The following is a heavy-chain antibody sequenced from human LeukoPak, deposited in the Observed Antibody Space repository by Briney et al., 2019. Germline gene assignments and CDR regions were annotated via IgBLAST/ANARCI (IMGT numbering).Heavy chain of an antibody. CDR3: ARTWTGYSYGDY. D-gene: IGHD5-18*01. CDR1: GFTFDDYG. J-gene: IGHJ4*02. Sequence: GSLRLSCAASGFTFDDYGMSWVRQAPGKGLEWVSGINWNGGSTGYADSVKGRFTISRDNAKNSLYLQMNSLRAEDTAVYYCARTWTGYSYGDYWGQGTLVTVSS. CDR2: INWNGGST. V-gene: IGHV3-20*04.